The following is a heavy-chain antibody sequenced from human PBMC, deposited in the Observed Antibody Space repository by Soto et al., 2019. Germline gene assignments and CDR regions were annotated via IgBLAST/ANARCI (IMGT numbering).Heavy chain of an antibody. Sequence: EVQLVESGGGLVQPGGSLRLSCAASGFTVSSKYMTWVRQAPGTGLEWVSLIQSGGTTYYADSVKGRFTISRATSENTLHLQMDSLRVEDTAVYYWARDDVRCEGGLCYGTPLDVWGKGTTVTFSS. CDR3: ARDDVRCEGGLCYGTPLDV. CDR2: IQSGGTT. CDR1: GFTVSSKY. D-gene: IGHD2-15*01. V-gene: IGHV3-66*01. J-gene: IGHJ6*04.